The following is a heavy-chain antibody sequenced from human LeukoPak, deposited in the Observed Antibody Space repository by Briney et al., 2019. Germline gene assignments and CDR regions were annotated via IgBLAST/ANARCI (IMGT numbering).Heavy chain of an antibody. J-gene: IGHJ4*02. CDR3: ARHLNNCGDDCYIFDY. Sequence: SETLSLTCTVSGGSIFSYYWSWIRQPPGQGLEWKGYIYYSGSTNYNPSLKSRVTISVDTSKNQFSLRVSSVTAADTAVYYCARHLNNCGDDCYIFDYWGQGTLVSVSS. D-gene: IGHD2-21*01. V-gene: IGHV4-59*08. CDR1: GGSIFSYY. CDR2: IYYSGST.